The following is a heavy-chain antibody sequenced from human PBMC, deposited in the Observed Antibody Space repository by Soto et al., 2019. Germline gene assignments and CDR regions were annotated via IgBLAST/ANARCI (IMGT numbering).Heavy chain of an antibody. J-gene: IGHJ4*02. CDR1: GGSISSSSYY. Sequence: SETLSLTCTVSGGSISSSSYYWGWIRQPPGKGLEWIGSIYYSGGTYYNPSLKSRVTISVDTSKNQFSLKLSSVTAADTAVYYCARATLITIFGVVTPYYFDYWGQGTLVTVS. V-gene: IGHV4-39*01. D-gene: IGHD3-3*01. CDR3: ARATLITIFGVVTPYYFDY. CDR2: IYYSGGT.